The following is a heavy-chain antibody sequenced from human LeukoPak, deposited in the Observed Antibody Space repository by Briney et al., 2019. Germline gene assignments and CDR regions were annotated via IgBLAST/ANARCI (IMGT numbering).Heavy chain of an antibody. CDR3: AREVSSSCLDY. J-gene: IGHJ4*02. CDR1: GFTFSSYA. D-gene: IGHD6-13*01. Sequence: GRSLRLSCAASGFTFSSYAMHWVRQAPGKGLEWVAVISYDGSNKYYADSVKGRFTISRDNSKNTLYLQMNSLRAEDTAVYYCAREVSSSCLDYWGQGTLVTVSS. V-gene: IGHV3-30*04. CDR2: ISYDGSNK.